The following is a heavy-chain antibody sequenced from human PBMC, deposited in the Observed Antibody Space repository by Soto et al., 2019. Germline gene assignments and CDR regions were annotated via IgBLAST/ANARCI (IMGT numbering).Heavy chain of an antibody. Sequence: EVQLVESGGGLEQPGGSQRLSCAASEFTFSSYWMNWVRQAPGKGLEWVANIKEDGSEKYYVDSVKGRFTISRDNAKNSLYLQMNSLRGEDTAVYYCARDLGAPGRGSAVGYYYHYGMDVWGHGTTVTVSS. CDR3: ARDLGAPGRGSAVGYYYHYGMDV. J-gene: IGHJ6*02. D-gene: IGHD2-2*01. V-gene: IGHV3-7*05. CDR2: IKEDGSEK. CDR1: EFTFSSYW.